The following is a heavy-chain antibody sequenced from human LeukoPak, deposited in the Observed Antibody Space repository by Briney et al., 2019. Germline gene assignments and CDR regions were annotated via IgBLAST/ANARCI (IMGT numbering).Heavy chain of an antibody. CDR2: IRYDGSNK. V-gene: IGHV3-30*02. D-gene: IGHD3-3*01. CDR3: AKAAHYDFWSGYDY. CDR1: GFTFSSYG. J-gene: IGHJ4*02. Sequence: GGSLRLSCAASGFTFSSYGMHWVRQAPGKGLEWVTFIRYDGSNKYYTDSVKARFTISRDNSKNTLYLQMNSLRAEDTAVYYCAKAAHYDFWSGYDYWGQGTVVNVSS.